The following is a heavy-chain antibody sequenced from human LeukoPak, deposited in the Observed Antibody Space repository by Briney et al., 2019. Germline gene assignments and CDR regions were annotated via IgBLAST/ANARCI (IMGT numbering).Heavy chain of an antibody. CDR1: GDSISSYY. CDR2: IYYSGST. V-gene: IGHV4-59*01. J-gene: IGHJ6*02. Sequence: PSETLSLTCTVSGDSISSYYWSWIRQPPGKGLEWIGYIYYSGSTTYNPSLKSRLTISVDTSKNYFSLRLSSVTAADTAVYYCARGSYYSSTSCYGYGMDVWGQGTTVTVSS. D-gene: IGHD2-2*01. CDR3: ARGSYYSSTSCYGYGMDV.